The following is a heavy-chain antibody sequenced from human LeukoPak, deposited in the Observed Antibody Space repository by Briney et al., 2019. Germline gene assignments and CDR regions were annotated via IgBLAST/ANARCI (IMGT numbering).Heavy chain of an antibody. Sequence: SETLSLTCTVSGGSISSYYWSWIRQPAGKGLEWIGRIYTSGSTNYNPSLKSRVTMSVDTSKNQFSLKLSSVTAADTAVYYCASDHHRRDGYNSDYYYYYMAVWGKGTTVTVSS. CDR1: GGSISSYY. CDR3: ASDHHRRDGYNSDYYYYYMAV. V-gene: IGHV4-4*07. J-gene: IGHJ6*03. D-gene: IGHD5-24*01. CDR2: IYTSGST.